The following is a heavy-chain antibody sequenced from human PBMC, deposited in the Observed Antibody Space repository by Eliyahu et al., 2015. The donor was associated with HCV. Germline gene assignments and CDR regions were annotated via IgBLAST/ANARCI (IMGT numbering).Heavy chain of an antibody. D-gene: IGHD6-13*01. Sequence: TISRDNSKNTLYLQVNSLRAEDTAVYYCAKVPVGNSNWYWFDPWGQGTLVTVSS. V-gene: IGHV3-23*01. J-gene: IGHJ5*02. CDR3: AKVPVGNSNWYWFDP.